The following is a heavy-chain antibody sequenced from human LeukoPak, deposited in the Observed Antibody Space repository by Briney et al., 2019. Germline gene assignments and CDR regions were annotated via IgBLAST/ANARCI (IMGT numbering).Heavy chain of an antibody. CDR3: AREIFGFGELIYYCYYGMDV. V-gene: IGHV6-1*01. CDR1: GDSVSSNSPA. Sequence: SQTLSLTCAISGDSVSSNSPAWNWIRQSPSRGLEWLGRTYYRSKWYNDYAVSVKSRITINPDTSKNQFSLQLNSVTPEDTAVYYCAREIFGFGELIYYCYYGMDVWGQGTTVTVSS. CDR2: TYYRSKWYN. D-gene: IGHD3-10*01. J-gene: IGHJ6*02.